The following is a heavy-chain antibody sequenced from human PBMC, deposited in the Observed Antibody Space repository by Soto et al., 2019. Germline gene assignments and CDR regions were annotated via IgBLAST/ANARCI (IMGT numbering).Heavy chain of an antibody. D-gene: IGHD6-19*01. CDR1: GFTFSSYA. V-gene: IGHV3-30-3*01. CDR3: ARDLGSGWTLDY. Sequence: QVQLVESGGGVVQPGRSLRLSCAASGFTFSSYALHWVRQAPGKGLEWVALISYDGSNKYYADSVKGRFTISRDNSKNTLYLQMNSLRAEDTAVYYCARDLGSGWTLDYWGQGTLVNVSS. CDR2: ISYDGSNK. J-gene: IGHJ4*02.